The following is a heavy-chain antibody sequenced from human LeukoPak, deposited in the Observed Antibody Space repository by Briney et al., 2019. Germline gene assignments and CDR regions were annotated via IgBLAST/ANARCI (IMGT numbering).Heavy chain of an antibody. V-gene: IGHV3-23*01. J-gene: IGHJ4*02. CDR2: IIGSSGST. Sequence: GGSLRLSCVASGFSFNNYAINWVRQAPGKGLEWVSLIIGSSGSTFYADSVKRRFTISRDKSKTTLYLQMNSLRAEDTAVYYCAKGAYDYVEIAYFDYWGQGSLVTGSS. D-gene: IGHD5-12*01. CDR3: AKGAYDYVEIAYFDY. CDR1: GFSFNNYA.